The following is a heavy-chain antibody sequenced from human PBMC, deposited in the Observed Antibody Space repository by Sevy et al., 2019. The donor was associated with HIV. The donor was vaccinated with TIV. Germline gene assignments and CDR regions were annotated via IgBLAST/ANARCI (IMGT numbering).Heavy chain of an antibody. Sequence: GGSLRLSCAASGFTFNNYAMTWVRQAPGKGLEWVSAVSGGGDTTYYADSVKGGFTISRDNSKNTLYLQMNSLRAEDTAVYYCAKGGSTSGYYLNYFAYWGQGTLVTVSS. CDR2: VSGGGDTT. CDR3: AKGGSTSGYYLNYFAY. J-gene: IGHJ4*02. V-gene: IGHV3-23*01. CDR1: GFTFNNYA. D-gene: IGHD3-22*01.